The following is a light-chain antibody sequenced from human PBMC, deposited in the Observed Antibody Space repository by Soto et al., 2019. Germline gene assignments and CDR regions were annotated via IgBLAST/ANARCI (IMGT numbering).Light chain of an antibody. CDR1: SSDVGVYNY. CDR2: DVS. V-gene: IGLV2-11*01. Sequence: QSALTQPRSVSGSPGQSVTISCTGTSSDVGVYNYVSWYQQYPGKAPKIMIYDVSERPSGVPDRFSGSKSDNTASLTISGLQAEGEADYYCCSYAGSYTFVFGIGTKVTVL. J-gene: IGLJ1*01. CDR3: CSYAGSYTFV.